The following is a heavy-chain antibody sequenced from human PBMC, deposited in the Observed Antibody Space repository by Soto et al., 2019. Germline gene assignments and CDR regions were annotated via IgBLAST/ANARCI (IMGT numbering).Heavy chain of an antibody. J-gene: IGHJ4*02. CDR1: GYSFTGNS. V-gene: IGHV1-2*02. Sequence: QVHLVQSGAEVKKPGASVRVSCKASGYSFTGNSLHWVRQAPGQGLEWMGWINPNNGGTNYAQRFRGGVTMTRDTSVSTAYMDLNSLKSDDTAVYYCVIQRSGVVYWGQGTLVTVSS. CDR2: INPNNGGT. D-gene: IGHD2-15*01. CDR3: VIQRSGVVY.